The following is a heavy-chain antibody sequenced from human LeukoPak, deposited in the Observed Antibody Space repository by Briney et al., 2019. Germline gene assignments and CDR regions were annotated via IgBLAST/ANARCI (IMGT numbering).Heavy chain of an antibody. Sequence: HPGGSLRLSCAASGFTFSSYWMNWVRQAPGKGLEWVANIKQNGSEKFYVDSVKGRFTISRDNAKNSLHLQMNSLRAEDTAVYYCARDPYYYESSGYFFGAFDIWGQGTMVTVSS. V-gene: IGHV3-7*01. D-gene: IGHD3-22*01. CDR1: GFTFSSYW. CDR2: IKQNGSEK. CDR3: ARDPYYYESSGYFFGAFDI. J-gene: IGHJ3*02.